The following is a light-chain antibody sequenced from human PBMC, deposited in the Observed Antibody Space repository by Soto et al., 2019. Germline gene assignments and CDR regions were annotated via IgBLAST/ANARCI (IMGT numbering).Light chain of an antibody. Sequence: EIVMTQSPATLSVSPGERATLSCRASQSVSSNLAWYQQKPGQTPRLLIYGASTRAIGIPARFSGSESGTEFTLTISSLQSEDFAVYYCQQYNKWLWTFGQGTNVEI. J-gene: IGKJ1*01. CDR3: QQYNKWLWT. V-gene: IGKV3-15*01. CDR1: QSVSSN. CDR2: GAS.